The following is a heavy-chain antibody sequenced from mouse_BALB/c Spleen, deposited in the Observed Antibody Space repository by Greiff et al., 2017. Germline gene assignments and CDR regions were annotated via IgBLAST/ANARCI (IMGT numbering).Heavy chain of an antibody. CDR2: IYPYNGGT. V-gene: IGHV1S29*02. Sequence: EVQLQQSGPELVKPGASVKISCKASGYTFTDYNMHWVKQSHGKSLEWIGYIYPYNGGTGYNQKFKSKATLTVDNSSSTAYMELRSLTSEDSAVYYCARGSSGYVDFDYWGQGTTLTVSS. J-gene: IGHJ2*01. CDR3: ARGSSGYVDFDY. D-gene: IGHD3-1*01. CDR1: GYTFTDYN.